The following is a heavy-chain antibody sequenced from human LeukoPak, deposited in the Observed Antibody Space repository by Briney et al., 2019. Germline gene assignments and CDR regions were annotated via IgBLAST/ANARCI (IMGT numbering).Heavy chain of an antibody. CDR3: ARTLSSGSNWFDP. CDR1: GSTFTSYG. J-gene: IGHJ5*02. CDR2: ISAYNGNT. Sequence: GASVKVSCTASGSTFTSYGISWVRQAPGQGLEWMGWISAYNGNTNYAQKLQGRVTMTTDTSTSTAYMELRSLRSDDTAMYYCARTLSSGSNWFDPWGQGTLVIVSS. D-gene: IGHD2-2*01. V-gene: IGHV1-18*01.